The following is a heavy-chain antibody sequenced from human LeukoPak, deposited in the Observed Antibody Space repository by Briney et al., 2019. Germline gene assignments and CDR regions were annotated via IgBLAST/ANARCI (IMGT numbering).Heavy chain of an antibody. Sequence: GGSLRLSCAASGFTFSSYGMSWVRQAPGKGLEWVSAISGSGGSTYYADSVKGRFTISRDNSKNTLYLQMNSLRAEDTAVYYCAKSPRRITMVRGAIHYYYYMDVWGKGTTVTISS. D-gene: IGHD3-10*01. V-gene: IGHV3-23*01. J-gene: IGHJ6*03. CDR2: ISGSGGST. CDR1: GFTFSSYG. CDR3: AKSPRRITMVRGAIHYYYYMDV.